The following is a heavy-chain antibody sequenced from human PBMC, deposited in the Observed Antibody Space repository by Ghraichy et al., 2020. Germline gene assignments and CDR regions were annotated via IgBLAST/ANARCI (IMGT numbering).Heavy chain of an antibody. CDR1: GFIFSNAW. J-gene: IGHJ4*02. CDR2: IKNKNEGETT. Sequence: LSLTCAASGFIFSNAWMSWVRQAQGKGLEWVGRIKNKNEGETTDYAESVEGRFTISRSDSKSTLYLQMNNLKIEDTGVYFCATDWARFWGQGILVTVSS. V-gene: IGHV3-15*01. CDR3: ATDWARF. D-gene: IGHD7-27*01.